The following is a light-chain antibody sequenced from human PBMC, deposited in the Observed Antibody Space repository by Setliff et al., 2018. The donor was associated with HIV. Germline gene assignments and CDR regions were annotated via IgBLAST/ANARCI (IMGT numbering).Light chain of an antibody. V-gene: IGLV2-11*01. J-gene: IGLJ1*01. CDR2: DVT. Sequence: QSALTQPRSVSGSPRQSVTISCTGTSSDIGAYSYVSWYQQHPGKAPKLIIYDVTKWPSGVPDRFSGSKSGNTASLTISGLQAEDEADYYCCSYAGSYTYVFGTGTKVTVL. CDR1: SSDIGAYSY. CDR3: CSYAGSYTYV.